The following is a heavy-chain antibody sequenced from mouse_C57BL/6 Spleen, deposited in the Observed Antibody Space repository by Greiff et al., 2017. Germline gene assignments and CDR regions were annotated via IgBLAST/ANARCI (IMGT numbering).Heavy chain of an antibody. D-gene: IGHD2-5*01. V-gene: IGHV1-18*01. CDR3: ARSGPYYSNYDY. J-gene: IGHJ2*01. Sequence: EVKLMESGPELVKPGASVKIPCKASGYTFTDYNMDWVKQSHGKSLEWIGDINPNNGGTIYNQKFKGKATLTVDKSSSTAYMELRSLTSEDTAVYYCARSGPYYSNYDYWGQGTTLTVSS. CDR2: INPNNGGT. CDR1: GYTFTDYN.